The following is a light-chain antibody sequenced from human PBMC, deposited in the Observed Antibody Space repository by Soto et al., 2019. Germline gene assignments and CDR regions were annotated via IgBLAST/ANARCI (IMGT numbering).Light chain of an antibody. CDR3: GAWDDSLRLYV. V-gene: IGLV1-51*01. Sequence: QSVLTQPPSVSAAPGQTVTISCSGSSSNIGKYYVSWYQQLPGEAPKLLIYDSNKRPSGIPERFSASRSGTSATLGITGLQTGGEADYYCGAWDDSLRLYVFGPGTKVTVL. J-gene: IGLJ1*01. CDR2: DSN. CDR1: SSNIGKYY.